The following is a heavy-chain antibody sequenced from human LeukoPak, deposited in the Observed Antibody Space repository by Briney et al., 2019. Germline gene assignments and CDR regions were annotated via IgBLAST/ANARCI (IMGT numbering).Heavy chain of an antibody. D-gene: IGHD2-21*02. CDR1: GGSISSSSYF. Sequence: SETLSLTCTVSGGSISSSSYFWGWLRQPPGKGLQWIGSIFYSGRTYYSPSLKSRVTISVDKSKNQFSLKLSSVTAADTAVYYCARVRAHCGGDCYPDYWGQGTLVTVSS. J-gene: IGHJ4*02. CDR2: IFYSGRT. V-gene: IGHV4-39*07. CDR3: ARVRAHCGGDCYPDY.